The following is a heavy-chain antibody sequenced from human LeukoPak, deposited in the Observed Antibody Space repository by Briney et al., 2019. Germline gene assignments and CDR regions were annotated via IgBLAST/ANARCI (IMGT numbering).Heavy chain of an antibody. D-gene: IGHD5-18*01. CDR1: GYTLTELS. CDR2: INPSGGST. CDR3: ARSRYPDVDTAMAPFDY. V-gene: IGHV1-46*01. Sequence: ASVKVSCKVSGYTLTELSMHWVRQAPGQGLEWMGIINPSGGSTSYAQKFQGRVTMTRDTSTSTVYMELSSLRSEDTAVYYCARSRYPDVDTAMAPFDYWGQGTLVTVSS. J-gene: IGHJ4*02.